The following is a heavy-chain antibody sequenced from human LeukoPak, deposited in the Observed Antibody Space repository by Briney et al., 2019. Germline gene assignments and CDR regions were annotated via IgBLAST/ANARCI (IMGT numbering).Heavy chain of an antibody. D-gene: IGHD5-24*01. CDR1: GGSFSGYY. J-gene: IGHJ4*02. V-gene: IGHV4-34*01. CDR3: ARQEEEWLQSLFDY. Sequence: SPSETLSLTCAVYGGSFSGYYWSWIRQPPGKGLEWIGEINHSGSTNYNPSLKSRVTISVDTSKNQFSLKLSSVTAADTAVYYCARQEEEWLQSLFDYWGQGTLVTVSS. CDR2: INHSGST.